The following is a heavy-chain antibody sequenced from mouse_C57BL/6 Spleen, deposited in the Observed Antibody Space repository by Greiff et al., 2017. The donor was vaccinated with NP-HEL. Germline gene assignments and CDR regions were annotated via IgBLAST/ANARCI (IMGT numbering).Heavy chain of an antibody. D-gene: IGHD1-1*01. CDR2: ISYDGSN. Sequence: EVQLQQSGPGLVKPSQSLSLTCSVTGYSITSGYYWNWIRQFPGNKLEWMGYISYDGSNNYNPSLKNRISITRDTSKNQFFLKLNSVTTEDTATYYCASSLSYGSSHDYWGQGTTLTVSS. CDR1: GYSITSGYY. V-gene: IGHV3-6*01. J-gene: IGHJ2*01. CDR3: ASSLSYGSSHDY.